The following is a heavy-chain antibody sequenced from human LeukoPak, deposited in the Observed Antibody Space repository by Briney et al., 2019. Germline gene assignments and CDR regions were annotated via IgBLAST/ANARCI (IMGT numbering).Heavy chain of an antibody. Sequence: GGSLRLSCAASGFTFSSYAMHWVRQAPGKGLEWVAVISYDGSNKYYADSVKGRFTISRDNSKNTLYLQMNSLRAEDTAVYYCARESGYSRGYFDYWGQGTLVTVFS. CDR2: ISYDGSNK. CDR1: GFTFSSYA. D-gene: IGHD3-3*01. J-gene: IGHJ4*02. V-gene: IGHV3-30-3*01. CDR3: ARESGYSRGYFDY.